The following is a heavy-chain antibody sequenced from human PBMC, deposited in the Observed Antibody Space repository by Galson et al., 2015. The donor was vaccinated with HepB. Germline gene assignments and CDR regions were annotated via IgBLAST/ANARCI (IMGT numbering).Heavy chain of an antibody. Sequence: SLRLSCAASGFTFSNAWMSWVRQAPGKGLEWVGRIKSKTDGGTTDYAAPVKGRFTISRDDSKNTLYLQMNSLKTEDTAVYYCAKLGLRLGGDYWGLGTLVTVSS. V-gene: IGHV3-15*01. J-gene: IGHJ4*02. D-gene: IGHD3-16*01. CDR3: AKLGLRLGGDY. CDR2: IKSKTDGGTT. CDR1: GFTFSNAW.